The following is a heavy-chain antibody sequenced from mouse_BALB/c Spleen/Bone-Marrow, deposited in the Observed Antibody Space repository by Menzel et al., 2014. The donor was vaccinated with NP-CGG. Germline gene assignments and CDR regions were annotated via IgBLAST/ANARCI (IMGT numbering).Heavy chain of an antibody. D-gene: IGHD2-14*01. J-gene: IGHJ3*01. V-gene: IGHV1-14*01. CDR1: GYTFTSYV. CDR3: ARGGRYDGAWFAY. Sequence: VQLQQSGPELVKPGASVKTSCKASGYTFTSYVMHWVKQKPGQGLEWIGYINPYNDGTKYNEKFKGKATLTSDKSSSTAYMELSSLTSEDSAVYYCARGGRYDGAWFAYWGQGTLVTVSA. CDR2: INPYNDGT.